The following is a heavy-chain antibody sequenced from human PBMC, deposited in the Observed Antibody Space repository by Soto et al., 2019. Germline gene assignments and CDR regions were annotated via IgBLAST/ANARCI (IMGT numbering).Heavy chain of an antibody. V-gene: IGHV5-51*01. CDR3: ASHQLSRGSYYYYGMDV. CDR2: IYPGDSDT. Sequence: LGESLKISCKGSGYSFTSYWIGWVRQMPGKGLEWMGIIYPGDSDTRYSPSFQGQVTISADKSISTAYLQWSSLKASDTAMYYCASHQLSRGSYYYYGMDVWGQGTTVTVSS. CDR1: GYSFTSYW. J-gene: IGHJ6*02. D-gene: IGHD2-2*01.